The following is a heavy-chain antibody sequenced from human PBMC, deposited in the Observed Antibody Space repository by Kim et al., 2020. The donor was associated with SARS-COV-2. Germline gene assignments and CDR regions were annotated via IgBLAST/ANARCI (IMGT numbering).Heavy chain of an antibody. D-gene: IGHD2-8*01. J-gene: IGHJ4*02. CDR1: GYIFSSFG. V-gene: IGHV1-18*04. CDR2: INTKNGDT. CDR3: ARTKGHDY. Sequence: ASVKVSCKASGYIFSSFGISWVRQAPGQGLEWMGWINTKNGDTKYEQKLQDRVTLTTETSTRTVYMELRSLTSVDTAVYYCARTKGHDYWGQGTLVTVSS.